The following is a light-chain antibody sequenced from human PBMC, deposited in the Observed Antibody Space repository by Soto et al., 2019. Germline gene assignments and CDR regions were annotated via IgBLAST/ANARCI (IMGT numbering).Light chain of an antibody. CDR2: ATS. J-gene: IGKJ1*01. CDR3: QQYIGSSCT. CDR1: QSIDNRY. V-gene: IGKV3-20*01. Sequence: EIVLTQSPGPLSSSPGERATHSCRASQSIDNRYLAWYQHKPGQAPRLLIYATSSRATGIPDRFGGSGSGTDFTLTINRLEPEDFAVYYCQQYIGSSCTFGQGTKVDIK.